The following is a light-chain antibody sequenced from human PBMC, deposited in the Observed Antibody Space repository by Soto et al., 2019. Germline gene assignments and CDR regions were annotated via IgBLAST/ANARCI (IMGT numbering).Light chain of an antibody. CDR3: QQYGNSPPWT. Sequence: EILLTQSPGTLSLSPGEGATLSCRASQSVRSSFLAWYQQKPGQAPRLLFYGASNRATGIPDRFSASGSGTDFTLTISRLEPEDYAVYYCQQYGNSPPWTFGQGTKVEIK. CDR2: GAS. CDR1: QSVRSSF. J-gene: IGKJ1*01. V-gene: IGKV3-20*01.